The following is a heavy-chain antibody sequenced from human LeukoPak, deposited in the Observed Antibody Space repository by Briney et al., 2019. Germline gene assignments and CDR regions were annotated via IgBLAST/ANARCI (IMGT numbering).Heavy chain of an antibody. J-gene: IGHJ4*02. D-gene: IGHD3-3*01. Sequence: PGGSLRLSCAASGFTFSSYAMSRVRQAPGKGLVWVSRTNSDGSSTSYADSVKGRFTISRDNAKNTLYLQMNSLRAEDTAVYYCARDPGFWSGYWAGLEPGIDYWGQGTLVTVSS. CDR1: GFTFSSYA. CDR2: TNSDGSST. V-gene: IGHV3-74*01. CDR3: ARDPGFWSGYWAGLEPGIDY.